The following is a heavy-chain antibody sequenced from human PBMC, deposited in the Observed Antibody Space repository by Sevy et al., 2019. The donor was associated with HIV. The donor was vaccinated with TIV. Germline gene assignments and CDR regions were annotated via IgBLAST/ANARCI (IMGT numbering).Heavy chain of an antibody. Sequence: SETQSLTCTVSGGSISGYFWSWIRQPPGKGLEWIGYIYYSRTTNYNPSLQSRVSISVDTSKNQFSLKLSSVTAADTAVYYCARGIAVTGTLYNSYFDLWGRGTLVTVSS. CDR2: IYYSRTT. J-gene: IGHJ2*01. V-gene: IGHV4-59*13. CDR1: GGSISGYF. D-gene: IGHD6-19*01. CDR3: ARGIAVTGTLYNSYFDL.